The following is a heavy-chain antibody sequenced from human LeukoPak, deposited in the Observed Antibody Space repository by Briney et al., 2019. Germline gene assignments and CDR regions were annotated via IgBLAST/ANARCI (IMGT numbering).Heavy chain of an antibody. CDR3: AKDSYYDSSGYYPY. CDR1: GFTFGDHG. D-gene: IGHD3-22*01. V-gene: IGHV3-30*18. CDR2: ISYDGSNK. Sequence: GGSLRLSCTTSGFTFGDHGVSWFRQAPGKGLEWVAVISYDGSNKYYADSVKGRFTISRDNSKNTLYLQMNSLRAEDTAVYYCAKDSYYDSSGYYPYWGQGTLVTVSS. J-gene: IGHJ4*02.